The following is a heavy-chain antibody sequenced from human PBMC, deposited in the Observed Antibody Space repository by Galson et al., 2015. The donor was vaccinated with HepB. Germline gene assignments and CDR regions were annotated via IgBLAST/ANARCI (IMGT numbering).Heavy chain of an antibody. J-gene: IGHJ3*02. Sequence: SVKVSCKASGYTFTSYAMHWVRQAPGQRLEWMGWINAGNGNTKYSQKFQGRVTITRDTSVSTAYMELSSLRSEDTAVYYCARVDSSSWFAFDIWGQGTMGTVSS. CDR1: GYTFTSYA. V-gene: IGHV1-3*01. CDR3: ARVDSSSWFAFDI. CDR2: INAGNGNT. D-gene: IGHD6-13*01.